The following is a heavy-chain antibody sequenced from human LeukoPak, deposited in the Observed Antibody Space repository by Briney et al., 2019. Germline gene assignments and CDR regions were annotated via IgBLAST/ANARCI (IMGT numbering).Heavy chain of an antibody. V-gene: IGHV1-18*01. D-gene: IGHD3-3*01. CDR3: ARRYYDFWSGVEYYFDY. Sequence: ASVKVSCKASGYTFTSYGISWVRQAPGQGLEWMGWISAYNGNTNYAQKLQGRVTMTTDTSTSTAYMELRSLRSDDTAVYYCARRYYDFWSGVEYYFDYWGQGTLVTVSS. CDR2: ISAYNGNT. CDR1: GYTFTSYG. J-gene: IGHJ4*02.